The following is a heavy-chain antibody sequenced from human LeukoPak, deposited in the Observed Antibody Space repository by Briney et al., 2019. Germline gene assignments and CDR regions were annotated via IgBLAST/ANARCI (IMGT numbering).Heavy chain of an antibody. CDR2: IYYSGMT. CDR3: AREGIVRTYDQ. J-gene: IGHJ4*02. V-gene: IGHV4-59*12. D-gene: IGHD2/OR15-2a*01. CDR1: GDSISSYY. Sequence: PSETLSLTCTVSGDSISSYYWYWFRQPPGRELEWIACIYYSGMTHYNPSLKSRVTISSDTSKNQFSLRLGSVAAADTAVYYCAREGIVRTYDQWGQGTLVTVSS.